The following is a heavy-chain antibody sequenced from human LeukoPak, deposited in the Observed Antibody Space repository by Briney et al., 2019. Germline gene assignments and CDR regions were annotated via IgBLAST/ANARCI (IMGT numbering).Heavy chain of an antibody. CDR3: ARDFPYDSSGFRPKGDY. Sequence: GRSLRLPCAASGFTVSSNYMSWVRQAPGKGLEWVSVIYSGGSTYYADSVKGRFTISRDNSKNTLYLQMNSLRAEDTAVYYCARDFPYDSSGFRPKGDYWGQGTLVTVSS. J-gene: IGHJ4*02. V-gene: IGHV3-53*01. CDR1: GFTVSSNY. D-gene: IGHD3-22*01. CDR2: IYSGGST.